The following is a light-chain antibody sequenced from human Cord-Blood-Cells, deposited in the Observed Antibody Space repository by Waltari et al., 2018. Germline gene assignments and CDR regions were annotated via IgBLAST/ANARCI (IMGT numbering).Light chain of an antibody. CDR2: EVS. CDR1: SSAVGGYNY. J-gene: IGLJ1*01. CDR3: SSYTSSSTLV. V-gene: IGLV2-14*01. Sequence: QSALTQPASVSGSPGQSITISCTGTSSAVGGYNYVSWDQQHPGKAPKLMIYEVSNRPSGVSNRFSGSKSGNTASLTISGLQAEDEADYYCSSYTSSSTLVFGTGTKVTVL.